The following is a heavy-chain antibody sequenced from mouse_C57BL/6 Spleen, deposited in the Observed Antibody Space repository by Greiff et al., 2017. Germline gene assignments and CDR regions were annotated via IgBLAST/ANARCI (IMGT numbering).Heavy chain of an antibody. CDR3: GRGPGWYFDV. CDR1: GYTFTSYW. V-gene: IGHV1-64*01. D-gene: IGHD3-3*01. CDR2: IHPNSGST. J-gene: IGHJ1*03. Sequence: VKLQQPGAELVKPGASVKLSCKASGYTFTSYWMHWVKQRPGQGLEWIGMIHPNSGSTNYNEKFKSKATLTVDKSSSTAYMQLSSLTSEDSAVYYCGRGPGWYFDVWGTGTTVTVSS.